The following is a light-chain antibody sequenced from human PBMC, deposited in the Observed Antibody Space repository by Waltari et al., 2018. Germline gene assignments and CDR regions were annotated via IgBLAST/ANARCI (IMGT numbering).Light chain of an antibody. Sequence: EIVMTQSPATLSVSPGERATLSCRASQSVSRHLAWYQQKPGQAPRLLIYGASTRATGIPARFSGSGSGTEFTLTISSLQSEDFAVYYCQQYNNWPLLFGQGTKVEIK. CDR2: GAS. CDR3: QQYNNWPLL. J-gene: IGKJ1*01. V-gene: IGKV3-15*01. CDR1: QSVSRH.